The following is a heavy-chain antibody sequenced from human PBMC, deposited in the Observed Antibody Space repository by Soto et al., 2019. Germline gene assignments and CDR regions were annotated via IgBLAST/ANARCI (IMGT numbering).Heavy chain of an antibody. J-gene: IGHJ2*01. CDR3: ARSIVVVIRTFNWYFDL. CDR2: IYSTGSK. CDR1: GFSVSSNY. V-gene: IGHV3-53*01. D-gene: IGHD3-22*01. Sequence: PGGSLRLSCAASGFSVSSNYMSWVRQAPGKGLEWVSVIYSTGSKYYADSVKGRFIISRDNSKNTLYLEMNSLRAEDTAVYYFARSIVVVIRTFNWYFDLWGRGTLVTVSS.